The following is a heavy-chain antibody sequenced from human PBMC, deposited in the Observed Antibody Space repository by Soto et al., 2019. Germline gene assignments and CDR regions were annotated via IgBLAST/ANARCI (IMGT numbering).Heavy chain of an antibody. CDR1: GDSVSSNSVA. D-gene: IGHD3-3*01. V-gene: IGHV6-1*01. J-gene: IGHJ6*02. Sequence: PSQTLSLTCLISGDSVSSNSVAWNWIRLSPSRGLEWLGRTYYRSKWYNDYAVSVKSRITLTPDTSKNQFSLQLNSVTPEDTSVYYCARDPGHDYFDLWSIRRMDVWRQVTTFTVS. CDR3: ARDPGHDYFDLWSIRRMDV. CDR2: TYYRSKWYN.